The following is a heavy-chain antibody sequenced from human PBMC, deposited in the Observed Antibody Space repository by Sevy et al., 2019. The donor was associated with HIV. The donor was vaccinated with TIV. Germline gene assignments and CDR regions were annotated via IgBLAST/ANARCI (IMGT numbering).Heavy chain of an antibody. J-gene: IGHJ4*02. CDR1: GFTFNSYG. CDR3: ARDSNEYGDYRLSYYFDY. CDR2: IYYDGNNK. V-gene: IGHV3-33*01. D-gene: IGHD4-17*01. Sequence: GGSLRLSCAASGFTFNSYGMHRVRQAPIKGLEWVASIYYDGNNKYYADSVKGRFTISRDESKNTLYLQMNSLRAEDTAVYYCARDSNEYGDYRLSYYFDYWGQGALVTVSS.